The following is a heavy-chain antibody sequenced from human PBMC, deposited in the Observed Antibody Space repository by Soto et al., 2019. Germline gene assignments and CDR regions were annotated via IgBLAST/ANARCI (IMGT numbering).Heavy chain of an antibody. CDR1: GCTFSDYY. Sequence: PGGSLRLSCAASGCTFSDYYMSWIRQAPGKGLEWVSYISSSSSYTNYADSVKGRFTISRDNAKNSLYLQMNSLRAEDTAVYYCARERLLWFGEFDYWGQGTLVTVS. D-gene: IGHD3-10*01. CDR3: ARERLLWFGEFDY. CDR2: ISSSSSYT. V-gene: IGHV3-11*05. J-gene: IGHJ4*02.